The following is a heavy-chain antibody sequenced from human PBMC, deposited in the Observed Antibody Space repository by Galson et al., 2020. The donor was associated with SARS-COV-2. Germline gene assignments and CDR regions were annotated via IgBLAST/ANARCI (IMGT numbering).Heavy chain of an antibody. D-gene: IGHD3-10*01. CDR2: ISSSGSTI. CDR3: ARHVLVLFGDPSGPFDI. J-gene: IGHJ3*02. V-gene: IGHV3-48*03. Sequence: GSLRLSCAASGFSFSTYEMSWVRQAPGKGLEWVSYISSSGSTIYYADSLKGRFTISRDNAKNSLYLQMNSLRADDTALYYCARHVLVLFGDPSGPFDIWGQGTMVTVSS. CDR1: GFSFSTYE.